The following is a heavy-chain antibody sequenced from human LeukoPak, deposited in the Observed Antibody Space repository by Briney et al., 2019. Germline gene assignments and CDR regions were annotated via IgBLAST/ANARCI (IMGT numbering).Heavy chain of an antibody. Sequence: SETLSLTCTVSGGSISSSSYYWGWIRRPPGKGLEWIGSIYYSGSTYYNPSLKSRVTISVDTSKNQFSLKLSSVTAADAAVYYCYYGSGSYSADYWGQGTLVTVSS. CDR3: YYGSGSYSADY. V-gene: IGHV4-39*07. J-gene: IGHJ4*02. CDR2: IYYSGST. D-gene: IGHD3-10*01. CDR1: GGSISSSSYY.